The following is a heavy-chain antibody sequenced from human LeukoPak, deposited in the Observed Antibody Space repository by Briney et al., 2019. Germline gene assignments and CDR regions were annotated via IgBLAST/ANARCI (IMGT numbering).Heavy chain of an antibody. CDR2: IKLDGSEE. Sequence: GGSLRLSCVASGFTFGKYWMSWVRQAPGKGLEWVANIKLDGSEENYVDSVKGRFTISRDNTKNSLYLQMNNLRVEDTAVFYCARDQYDTWSRRGNFDSWGQGTLVIVSS. CDR1: GFTFGKYW. CDR3: ARDQYDTWSRRGNFDS. D-gene: IGHD3-3*01. V-gene: IGHV3-7*03. J-gene: IGHJ4*02.